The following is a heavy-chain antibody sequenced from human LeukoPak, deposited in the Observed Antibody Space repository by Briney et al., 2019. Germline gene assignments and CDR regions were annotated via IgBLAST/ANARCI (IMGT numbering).Heavy chain of an antibody. CDR1: GFAFSSYE. Sequence: PVGSLRLSCAASGFAFSSYEMNWVRQAPGKGLEWVSYISSSGSTIYYADSVKGRFTISRDNAKNSLYLQMNSLRAEDTALYYCTKDTSAGSGSYFDYWGQGTLVTVSS. J-gene: IGHJ4*02. CDR3: TKDTSAGSGSYFDY. D-gene: IGHD3-10*01. CDR2: ISSSGSTI. V-gene: IGHV3-48*03.